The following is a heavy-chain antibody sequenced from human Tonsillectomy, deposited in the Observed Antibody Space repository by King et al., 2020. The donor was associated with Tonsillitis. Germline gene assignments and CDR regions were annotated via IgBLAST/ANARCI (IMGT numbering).Heavy chain of an antibody. V-gene: IGHV3-7*01. J-gene: IGHJ3*02. D-gene: IGHD3-16*01. CDR2: IKQDGSEK. Sequence: VQLVESGGGLVQPGGSLRLSCAASGFTFSTSWMIWVRQAPGKGLEWMANIKQDGSEKYDVDSVKGRFTISRDNAKNSLYLQMDSLRAGDTAVYYCARGGGTFEIWGQGTMVTVSS. CDR3: ARGGGTFEI. CDR1: GFTFSTSW.